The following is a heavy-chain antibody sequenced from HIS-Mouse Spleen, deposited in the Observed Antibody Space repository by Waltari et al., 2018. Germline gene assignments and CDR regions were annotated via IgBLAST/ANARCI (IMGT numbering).Heavy chain of an antibody. CDR2: IYWNDDK. V-gene: IGHV2-5*01. CDR3: AHRHIAVAGTGGDAFDI. Sequence: QITLKESGPTLVKPTQTLTLTCTFSGFSLSTSGVGVGWIRQPPGKALEWLALIYWNDDKRYSPSLKSRLTITKDTSKNQVVLTMTNMDPVDTATYYCAHRHIAVAGTGGDAFDIWGQGTMVTVSS. CDR1: GFSLSTSGVG. J-gene: IGHJ3*02. D-gene: IGHD6-19*01.